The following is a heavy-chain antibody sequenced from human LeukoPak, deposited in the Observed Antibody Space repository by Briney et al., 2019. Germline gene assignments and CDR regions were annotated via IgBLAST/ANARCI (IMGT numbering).Heavy chain of an antibody. J-gene: IGHJ4*02. V-gene: IGHV4-39*01. D-gene: IGHD2-15*01. CDR3: ARVVASTSIDS. CDR1: GGSISSSSYY. CDR2: IYYSGST. Sequence: SETLSLTCTVSGGSISSSSYYWGWIRQPPGKGLEWIGSIYYSGSTYYNPSLKSRVTISVDTSKNQFSLKVTSVTAADTALYYCARVVASTSIDSWGQGILVTVSS.